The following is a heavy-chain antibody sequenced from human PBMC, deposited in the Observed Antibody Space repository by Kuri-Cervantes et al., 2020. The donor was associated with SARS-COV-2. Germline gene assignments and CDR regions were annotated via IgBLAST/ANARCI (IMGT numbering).Heavy chain of an antibody. CDR3: ARHVVTVIYFDY. CDR2: IYYSGST. J-gene: IGHJ4*02. CDR1: GGSISSSSYY. Sequence: GSLRLSCTVSGGSISSSSYYWGWIRQPPGKGLEWIGSIYYSGSTYYNPSLKSRVTISVDTSKNQFSLKLSSVTAADTAVYYCARHVVTVIYFDYWGQGTLVTVSS. D-gene: IGHD4-17*01. V-gene: IGHV4-39*07.